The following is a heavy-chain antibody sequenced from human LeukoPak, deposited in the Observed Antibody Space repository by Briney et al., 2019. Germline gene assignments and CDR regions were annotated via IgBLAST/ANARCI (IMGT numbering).Heavy chain of an antibody. V-gene: IGHV3-30*03. Sequence: PGGSLRLSCAASGFTLTNYGMHWVRQALGKGLGWVALITYDGYYKYYSDSVKGRFTISSDTSKNTLYLQMNSLRAEDTAVYYCARDLSPVVRASPMGYWGQGTPVTVSS. D-gene: IGHD3-10*01. CDR1: GFTLTNYG. CDR3: ARDLSPVVRASPMGY. CDR2: ITYDGYYK. J-gene: IGHJ4*02.